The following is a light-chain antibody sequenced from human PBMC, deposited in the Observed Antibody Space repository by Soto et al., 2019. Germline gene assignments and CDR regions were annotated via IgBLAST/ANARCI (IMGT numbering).Light chain of an antibody. CDR1: SSDVGSYNR. CDR2: EVS. V-gene: IGLV2-18*01. Sequence: QSAGTQPPCVSLSPGQSVTISCTGTSSDVGSYNRVSWYQQPPGTAPKLMIYEVSNRPSGVPDRFSGSKSGNTASLTISGLQAEDEADYYCSLYTSSSTFVFGTGTKVTVL. CDR3: SLYTSSSTFV. J-gene: IGLJ1*01.